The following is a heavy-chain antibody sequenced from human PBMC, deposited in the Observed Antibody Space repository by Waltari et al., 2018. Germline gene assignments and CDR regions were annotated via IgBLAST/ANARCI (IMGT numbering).Heavy chain of an antibody. CDR3: ARGGSYYYDTPFDY. J-gene: IGHJ4*02. D-gene: IGHD3-22*01. Sequence: QVQLQESGPGLVKPSQTLSLTCTVSGGSISRGGYYWSWIRQHPGKGLEWIGYIYHSGSTYYNPSLKSRVTISVDRSKNQFSLKLSSVTAADTAVYYCARGGSYYYDTPFDYWGQGTLVTVSS. V-gene: IGHV4-31*03. CDR1: GGSISRGGYY. CDR2: IYHSGST.